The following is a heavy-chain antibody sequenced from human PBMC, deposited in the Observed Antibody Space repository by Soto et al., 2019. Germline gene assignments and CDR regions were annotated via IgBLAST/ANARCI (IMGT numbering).Heavy chain of an antibody. CDR2: ISAYNGNT. D-gene: IGHD2-2*01. V-gene: IGHV1-18*01. J-gene: IGHJ2*01. Sequence: QVQLVQSGAEVKKPGASVKVSCKASGYTFTSYGISWVRQAPEQGLEWMGWISAYNGNTNYAQKLQGRVTMTTDTSTSTAYMELRSLRSDDTAVYYCAREDIVVVPAAMSSWYFDLWGRGTLVTVSS. CDR3: AREDIVVVPAAMSSWYFDL. CDR1: GYTFTSYG.